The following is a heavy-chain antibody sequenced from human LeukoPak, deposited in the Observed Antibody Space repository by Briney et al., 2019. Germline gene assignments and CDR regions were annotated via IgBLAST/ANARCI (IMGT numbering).Heavy chain of an antibody. CDR3: ASELGVVPAAFDY. CDR1: GYTFTGYY. V-gene: IGHV1-2*02. D-gene: IGHD2-2*01. J-gene: IGHJ4*02. Sequence: ASVKVSCKASGYTFTGYYMHWVRQAPGQGLEWIGWINPNSGGTNYAQKFQGRVTMTRDTSISTAYMELSRLRPDDTAVYYCASELGVVPAAFDYWGQGTLVTVSS. CDR2: INPNSGGT.